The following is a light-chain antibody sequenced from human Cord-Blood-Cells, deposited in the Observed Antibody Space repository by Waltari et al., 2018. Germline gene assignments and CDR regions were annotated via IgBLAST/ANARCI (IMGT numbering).Light chain of an antibody. CDR1: KSALYSSNNKNY. CDR2: CAS. V-gene: IGKV4-1*01. CDR3: QQYYSTPYT. Sequence: DIVMTQFPDSLPVSLGERATINCQSSKSALYSSNNKNYLAWYQQRQAQPPMLLIYCASTRDSGVPDRFSGCESGTHFTLTISSLQAEDVAVYYCQQYYSTPYTFGQGTKLEI. J-gene: IGKJ2*01.